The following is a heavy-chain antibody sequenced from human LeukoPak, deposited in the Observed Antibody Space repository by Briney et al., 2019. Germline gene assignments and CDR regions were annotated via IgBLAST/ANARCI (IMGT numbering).Heavy chain of an antibody. CDR1: GYSISSGYY. V-gene: IGHV4-38-2*02. CDR3: ARAHYYGSGSYRTGSSWLDP. J-gene: IGHJ5*02. CDR2: IYHSGST. Sequence: SEILSLTCTVSGYSISSGYYWGWIRQPPGKGLEWIGSIYHSGSTYYNPSLKSRVTISVDTSKNQFSLKLSSVTAADTAVYYCARAHYYGSGSYRTGSSWLDPWGQGTLVTVSS. D-gene: IGHD3-10*01.